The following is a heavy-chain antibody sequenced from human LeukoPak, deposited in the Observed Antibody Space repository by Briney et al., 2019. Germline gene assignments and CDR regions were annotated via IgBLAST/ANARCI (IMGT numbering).Heavy chain of an antibody. CDR2: IYYSGST. Sequence: SETLSLTCTVSGGSISSYYWSWIRQPPGKGLEWIGYIYYSGSTNYNPSLKGRVTISVDTSKNQFSLKLSSVTAADTAVYYCARGRGSSWYRYFDYWGQGPLVTVPS. V-gene: IGHV4-59*01. D-gene: IGHD6-13*01. CDR1: GGSISSYY. J-gene: IGHJ4*02. CDR3: ARGRGSSWYRYFDY.